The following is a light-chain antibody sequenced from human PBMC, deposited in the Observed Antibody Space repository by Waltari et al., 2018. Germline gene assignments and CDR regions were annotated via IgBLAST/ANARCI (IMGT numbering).Light chain of an antibody. CDR2: GAS. J-gene: IGKJ4*01. CDR1: QSVSSN. V-gene: IGKV3-15*01. Sequence: EIVMTQSPATLSVSPGERATLSCRASQSVSSNLAWYQQRPGQAPRLLIHGASTRATGIPARFSGSGSGTEFTLTISSLEPEDFAIYYCHVRSNWPPVTFGGGTKVEIK. CDR3: HVRSNWPPVT.